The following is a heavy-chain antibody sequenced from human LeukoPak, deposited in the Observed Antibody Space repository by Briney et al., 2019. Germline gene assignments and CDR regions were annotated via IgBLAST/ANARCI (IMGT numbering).Heavy chain of an antibody. J-gene: IGHJ4*02. CDR3: ARDPSHIAVAADCDY. CDR2: IIPILGIA. D-gene: IGHD6-19*01. CDR1: GGTSSSYA. V-gene: IGHV1-69*04. Sequence: SVKVSCKASGGTSSSYAISWVRQAPGQGLEWMGRIIPILGIANYAQKFQGRVTITADKSTSTAYMELSSLRSEDTAVYYCARDPSHIAVAADCDYWGQGTLVTVSS.